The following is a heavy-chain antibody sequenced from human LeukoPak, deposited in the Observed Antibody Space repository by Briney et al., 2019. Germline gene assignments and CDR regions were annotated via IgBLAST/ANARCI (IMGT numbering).Heavy chain of an antibody. J-gene: IGHJ4*02. V-gene: IGHV3-23*01. Sequence: GGSLRLSCAASGFTFSSYAMSWVRQAPGKGLEWVSAISGSGGSTYYADSVKGRFTISRDNSKNTLYLQMNSLRAEDTAVYYCARDSSYYRVFDYWGQGTLVTVSS. D-gene: IGHD3-10*01. CDR2: ISGSGGST. CDR1: GFTFSSYA. CDR3: ARDSSYYRVFDY.